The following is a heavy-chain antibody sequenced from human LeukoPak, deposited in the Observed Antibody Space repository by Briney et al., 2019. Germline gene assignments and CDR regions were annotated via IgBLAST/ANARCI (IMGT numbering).Heavy chain of an antibody. J-gene: IGHJ6*03. V-gene: IGHV4-4*07. CDR1: GGSISSYY. Sequence: SETLSLTCSVSGGSISSYYWSWIRQPAGKGLEWIGRIYTSGSTNYSPSLKSRVTMSLDTSKNQFSLKLSSVTAADTAVYYCARTPTSRKRVLGGAAAGTNYYYYYMDVWGKGTTVTISS. CDR3: ARTPTSRKRVLGGAAAGTNYYYYYMDV. D-gene: IGHD6-13*01. CDR2: IYTSGST.